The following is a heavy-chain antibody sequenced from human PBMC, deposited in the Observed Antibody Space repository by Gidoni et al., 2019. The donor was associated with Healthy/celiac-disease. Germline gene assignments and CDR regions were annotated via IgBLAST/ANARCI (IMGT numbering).Heavy chain of an antibody. D-gene: IGHD6-19*01. J-gene: IGHJ3*02. CDR3: ASRATGGWPYFFDI. CDR2: IHPGDYDT. CDR1: GYCFPSYW. Sequence: EVQRVQSGAEVNKPGESLKLYCTVSGYCFPSYWTGWVRQMPGKRLEWMGTIHPGDYDTRYSPSFKGQVTISADKSISTAYLQWSSLKASDTAMYYCASRATGGWPYFFDIWGQGTMVTVSS. V-gene: IGHV5-51*01.